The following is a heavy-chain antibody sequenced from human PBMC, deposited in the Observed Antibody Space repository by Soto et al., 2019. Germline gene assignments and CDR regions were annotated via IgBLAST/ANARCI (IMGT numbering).Heavy chain of an antibody. CDR2: IWYDGNNK. CDR1: GFTFSNYG. Sequence: QVQLVESGGGVVQPGRSLRLSCAASGFTFSNYGIHWVRQAPGEGLEWLAVIWYDGNNKYYADSVKGRFSISRDNSKSTVFLHMNSLRAEDSAVYYCARDRGAMGTEITEESRGVFDYWGPGTLVTVSS. D-gene: IGHD2-21*02. J-gene: IGHJ4*02. V-gene: IGHV3-33*01. CDR3: ARDRGAMGTEITEESRGVFDY.